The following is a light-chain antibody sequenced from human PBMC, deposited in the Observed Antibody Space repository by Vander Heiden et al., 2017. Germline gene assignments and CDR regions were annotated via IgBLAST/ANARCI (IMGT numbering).Light chain of an antibody. V-gene: IGKV1-5*03. Sequence: DIQMTQSPSTLSASVGDRVTITCRASQSISSWLAWYQQKPGKAPKLLIYKASSLESGVPSRFSGSGSGREFTLTISSLQPDDFATYYCQQYNSYPALTFGGGTKVEIK. CDR2: KAS. CDR3: QQYNSYPALT. J-gene: IGKJ4*01. CDR1: QSISSW.